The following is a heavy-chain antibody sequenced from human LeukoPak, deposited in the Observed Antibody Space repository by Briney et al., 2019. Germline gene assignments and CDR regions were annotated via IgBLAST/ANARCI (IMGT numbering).Heavy chain of an antibody. CDR2: IYYSGST. D-gene: IGHD2-2*01. V-gene: IGHV4-59*12. CDR3: ARDCSSTSCYPYYGMDV. Sequence: PSETLSLTCTVSGGSISSYYWGWIRQPPGKGLEWIGYIYYSGSTNYNPSLKSRVTISVDTSKNQFSLKLSSVTAADTAVYYCARDCSSTSCYPYYGMDVWGQGTTVTVSS. J-gene: IGHJ6*02. CDR1: GGSISSYY.